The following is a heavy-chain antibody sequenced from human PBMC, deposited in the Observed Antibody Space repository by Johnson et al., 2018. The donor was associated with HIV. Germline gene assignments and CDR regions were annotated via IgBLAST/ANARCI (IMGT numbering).Heavy chain of an antibody. CDR1: GFTFSSYA. J-gene: IGHJ3*02. Sequence: QVQLVESGGGVVQPGRSLRLSCAASGFTFSSYAMPWVRQAPAKGLEWVAAISYDGSDKYYADSVKGRFTISRDNSRNTLYVHMNSLRAEDTAVYYCARGNAWIKRWDDAFDIWGQGTMVTVSS. CDR2: ISYDGSDK. V-gene: IGHV3-30-3*01. CDR3: ARGNAWIKRWDDAFDI. D-gene: IGHD5-12*01.